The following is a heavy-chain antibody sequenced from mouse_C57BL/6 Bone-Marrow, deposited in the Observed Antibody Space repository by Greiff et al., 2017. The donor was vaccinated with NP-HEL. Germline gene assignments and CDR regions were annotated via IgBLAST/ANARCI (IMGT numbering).Heavy chain of an antibody. CDR3: AVYGSHYYAMDY. D-gene: IGHD1-1*01. CDR1: GFTFSSYA. J-gene: IGHJ4*01. CDR2: ISDGGSYT. Sequence: EVMLVESGGGLVKPGGSLKLSCAASGFTFSSYAMSWVRQTPEKRLEWVATISDGGSYTYYPDNVKGRFTISRDNAKNNLYLQMSHLKSEDTAMYYCAVYGSHYYAMDYWGQGTSVTVSS. V-gene: IGHV5-4*03.